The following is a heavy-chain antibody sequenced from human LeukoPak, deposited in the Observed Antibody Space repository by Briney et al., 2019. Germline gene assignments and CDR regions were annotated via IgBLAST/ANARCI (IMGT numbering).Heavy chain of an antibody. CDR1: GGSSSDYY. V-gene: IGHV4-4*07. CDR2: IYYTGNT. Sequence: SETLSLTCSVSGGSSSDYYWNWIRQPAGQGLEWLGRIYYTGNTAYNPSLESRLTMSLDTAKNQFSLKVTSVTAADTAVYYCARGGTLFTYFDSWGQGTLVTVSS. J-gene: IGHJ4*02. CDR3: ARGGTLFTYFDS. D-gene: IGHD3-10*02.